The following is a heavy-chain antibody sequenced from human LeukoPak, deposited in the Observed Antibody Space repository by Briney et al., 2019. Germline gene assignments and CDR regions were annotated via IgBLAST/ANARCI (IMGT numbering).Heavy chain of an antibody. Sequence: SETLSLTCAVCGGSFSGYYWSWIRQPPGKGLEWIGEINHSGSTNYNPSLKSRVTISVDTSKNQFSLKLSSVTAADTAVYYCARDSSSWYYFDYWGQGTLVTVSS. J-gene: IGHJ4*02. CDR2: INHSGST. V-gene: IGHV4-34*01. D-gene: IGHD6-13*01. CDR3: ARDSSSWYYFDY. CDR1: GGSFSGYY.